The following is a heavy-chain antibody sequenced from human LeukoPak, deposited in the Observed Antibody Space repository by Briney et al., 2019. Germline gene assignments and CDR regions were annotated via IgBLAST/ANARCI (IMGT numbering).Heavy chain of an antibody. V-gene: IGHV3-48*03. CDR3: ASRGTTVIPDY. D-gene: IGHD4-11*01. J-gene: IGHJ4*02. CDR2: ISISGSTI. Sequence: GGSLRLSCAASGFTFSTYEMNWVRQAPGKGPEWVSYISISGSTISYADSVKGRFTISRDNAKNTLYLQMNSLRAEDTAVYYCASRGTTVIPDYWGQGTLVTVAS. CDR1: GFTFSTYE.